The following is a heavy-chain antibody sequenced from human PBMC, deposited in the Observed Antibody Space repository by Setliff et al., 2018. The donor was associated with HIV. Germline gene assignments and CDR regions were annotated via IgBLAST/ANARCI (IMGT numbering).Heavy chain of an antibody. CDR3: ARRRSGSSYRFFNY. J-gene: IGHJ4*02. Sequence: SETLSLTCTVSGPPIDVGSFFWTWIRQSAGRGLEWFGHTSASGSAKYNPTLQSRVTLSVDPSNNQFSLNLTSVTAADTAVYYCARRRSGSSYRFFNYWGLGSLVTVSS. CDR2: TSASGSA. CDR1: GPPIDVGSFF. D-gene: IGHD3-16*02. V-gene: IGHV4-61*09.